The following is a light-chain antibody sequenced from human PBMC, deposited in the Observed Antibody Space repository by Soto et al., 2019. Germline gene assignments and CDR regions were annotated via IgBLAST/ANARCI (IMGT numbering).Light chain of an antibody. Sequence: EIVMTQSPATLSVSPGERATLSCRASQSVGSNLAWYQQKPGQAPRLLIYGASTRATGIPVRFSVSGSGTAFTLSISSLQSEAFALYYCQQYNNWPPTFGQGTKVEIK. V-gene: IGKV3-15*01. J-gene: IGKJ1*01. CDR3: QQYNNWPPT. CDR2: GAS. CDR1: QSVGSN.